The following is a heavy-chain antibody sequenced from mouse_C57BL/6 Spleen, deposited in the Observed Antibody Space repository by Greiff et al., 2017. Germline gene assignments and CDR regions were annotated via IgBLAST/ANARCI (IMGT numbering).Heavy chain of an antibody. CDR2: ISYDGSN. Sequence: ESGPGLVKPSQSLSLTCSVTGYSITSGYYWNWIRQFPGNKLEWMGYISYDGSNNYNPSLKNRISITRDTSKNQFFLKLNSVTTEDTATYYCARDYGSSYPWFAYWGQGTLVTVSA. J-gene: IGHJ3*01. CDR1: GYSITSGYY. V-gene: IGHV3-6*01. D-gene: IGHD1-1*01. CDR3: ARDYGSSYPWFAY.